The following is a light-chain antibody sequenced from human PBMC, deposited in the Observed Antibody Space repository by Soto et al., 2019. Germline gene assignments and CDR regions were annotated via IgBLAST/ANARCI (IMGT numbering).Light chain of an antibody. V-gene: IGKV3-20*01. CDR1: QSVSNNY. J-gene: IGKJ5*01. CDR3: QQYGSSPIT. CDR2: GAS. Sequence: EIVLTPPPGTLSLSPGERATLSCRASQSVSNNYLAWYQQKPGQAPKLVIYGASIRATGIPDRFSASGSGTDFTLTISRLEPEDFAVYYCQQYGSSPITFGQGTRLEIK.